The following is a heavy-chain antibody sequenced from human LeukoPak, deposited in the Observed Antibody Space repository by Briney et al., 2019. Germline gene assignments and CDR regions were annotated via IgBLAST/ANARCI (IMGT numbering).Heavy chain of an antibody. CDR1: GGSISSGSYY. V-gene: IGHV4-61*02. CDR2: IYTSGST. J-gene: IGHJ3*02. D-gene: IGHD3-10*01. CDR3: ARDSGALISFGESDAFDI. Sequence: PSETLSLTCTVSGGSISSGSYYWSWIRQPAGKGLEWIGRIYTSGSTNYNPSLKSRVTISVDTSKNQFSLKLSSVTAADTAVYYCARDSGALISFGESDAFDIWGQGTMVTVSS.